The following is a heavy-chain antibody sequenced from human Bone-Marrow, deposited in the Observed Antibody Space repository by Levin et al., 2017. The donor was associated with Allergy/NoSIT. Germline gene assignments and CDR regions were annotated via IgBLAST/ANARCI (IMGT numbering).Heavy chain of an antibody. CDR1: GDSVSTNSAA. CDR3: ARDPDTAVVTFDY. D-gene: IGHD5-18*01. CDR2: TYYRSKWYY. Sequence: PSETLSLICAISGDSVSTNSAAWNWIRQSPSRGLEWLGRTYYRSKWYYDYAVSVKSRITINPDTSKNQFSLQLNSVTPEDTAVYYCARDPDTAVVTFDYWGQGTLVTVSS. V-gene: IGHV6-1*01. J-gene: IGHJ4*02.